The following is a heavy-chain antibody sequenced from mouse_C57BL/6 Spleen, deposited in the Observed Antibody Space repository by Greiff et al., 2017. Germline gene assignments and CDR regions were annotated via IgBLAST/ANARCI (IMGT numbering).Heavy chain of an antibody. CDR3: ARTVENAMDY. D-gene: IGHD1-1*01. CDR1: GYAFSSYW. Sequence: VKVVESGAELVKPGASVKISCKASGYAFSSYWMNWVKQRPGKGLEWIGQIYPGDGDTNYNGKFKGKATLTADKSSSTAYMQLSSLTSEDSAVYFCARTVENAMDYWGQGTSVTVSS. CDR2: IYPGDGDT. V-gene: IGHV1-80*01. J-gene: IGHJ4*01.